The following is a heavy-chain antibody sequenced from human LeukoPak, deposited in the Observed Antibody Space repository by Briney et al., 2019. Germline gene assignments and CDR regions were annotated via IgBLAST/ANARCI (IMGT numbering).Heavy chain of an antibody. CDR1: GFTFSSYA. Sequence: GRSLRLSCTPSGFTFSSYAMTWVRPAPGKGLELVSGISGSGGRPAYAASVKGRFTICRDNSKNTLFLQMNSLRAEDTAVYYCAKAYSGGPLYASGSNDYWGQGTLVTVSS. CDR3: AKAYSGGPLYASGSNDY. CDR2: ISGSGGRP. J-gene: IGHJ4*02. V-gene: IGHV3-23*01. D-gene: IGHD3-10*01.